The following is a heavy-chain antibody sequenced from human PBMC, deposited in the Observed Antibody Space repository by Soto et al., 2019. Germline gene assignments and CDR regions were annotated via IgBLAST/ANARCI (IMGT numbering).Heavy chain of an antibody. CDR2: ISGSGGST. Sequence: HPGGSLRLSCAASGFTFSSYAMSWVRQAPGKGLEWVSAISGSGGSTYYADSVKGRFTISRDNSKNTLYLQMNSLRAEDTAVYYCAKGPCRSGGSCYPYHFDYWGQGTLVTVSS. CDR3: AKGPCRSGGSCYPYHFDY. CDR1: GFTFSSYA. J-gene: IGHJ4*02. D-gene: IGHD2-15*01. V-gene: IGHV3-23*01.